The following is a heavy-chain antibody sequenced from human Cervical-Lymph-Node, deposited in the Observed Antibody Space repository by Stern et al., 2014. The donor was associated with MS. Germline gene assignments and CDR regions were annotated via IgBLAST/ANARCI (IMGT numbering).Heavy chain of an antibody. V-gene: IGHV4-59*01. CDR3: ARHSVGVKDFDS. Sequence: KESGPGLVKPSETLSLTCIVSGGSIRTFSWSWIRQPPGRGLEWIGCVYYNGSTTYNPSLKSRVIMSVDTSKSQLSLRLHSVTAADTAVYYCARHSVGVKDFDSWGQGTLVTVSS. D-gene: IGHD3-10*01. CDR2: VYYNGST. J-gene: IGHJ4*02. CDR1: GGSIRTFS.